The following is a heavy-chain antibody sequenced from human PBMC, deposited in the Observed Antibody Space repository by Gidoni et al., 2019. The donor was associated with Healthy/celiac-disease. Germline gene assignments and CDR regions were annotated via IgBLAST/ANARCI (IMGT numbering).Heavy chain of an antibody. CDR3: ARAITGTIGQNWFDP. J-gene: IGHJ5*02. CDR2: ISAYNSNT. V-gene: IGHV1-18*01. CDR1: GYTFTSYG. D-gene: IGHD1-7*01. Sequence: QVQLVQSGAEVKKPGASVKVSCKASGYTFTSYGISWVRQAPGQGIEWMGWISAYNSNTNYAQKRQGRVTMTTDTSTSTAYMEMRSLRSDDTAVYYCARAITGTIGQNWFDPWGQGTLVTVSS.